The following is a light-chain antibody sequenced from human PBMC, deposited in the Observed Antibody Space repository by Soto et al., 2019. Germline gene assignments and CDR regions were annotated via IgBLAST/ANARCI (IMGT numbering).Light chain of an antibody. CDR2: AAS. Sequence: DIQMTQSPSSVSDSVGDRVTITCRASQGISSWLAWYQKKPGKAPNLLIYAASSLQSGVPSRFSGSESGTDFTLTISSLQPEDCAIYFCQQANSLPITFGQGTRLEI. V-gene: IGKV1-12*01. J-gene: IGKJ5*01. CDR1: QGISSW. CDR3: QQANSLPIT.